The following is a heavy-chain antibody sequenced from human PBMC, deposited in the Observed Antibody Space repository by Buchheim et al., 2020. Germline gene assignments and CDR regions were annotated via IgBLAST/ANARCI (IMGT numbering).Heavy chain of an antibody. J-gene: IGHJ6*02. CDR2: INPKSGDT. CDR1: GYTFSDYY. Sequence: QVHLVQSGAEVKKPGASVKVSCQASGYTFSDYYMHWVRQAPGQGLEWMGWINPKSGDTNYPQKFQGRVTMTRATSVGTAYMELNRLRSDDSAVYYCARSLAARRWPTLGYYYCAMDVWGQGTT. D-gene: IGHD6-6*01. CDR3: ARSLAARRWPTLGYYYCAMDV. V-gene: IGHV1-2*02.